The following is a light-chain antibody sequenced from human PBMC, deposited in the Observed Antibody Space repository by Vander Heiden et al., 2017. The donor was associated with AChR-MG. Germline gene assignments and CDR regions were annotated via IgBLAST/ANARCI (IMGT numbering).Light chain of an antibody. V-gene: IGLV1-40*01. CDR3: QSYDSSLRGWV. J-gene: IGLJ3*02. CDR2: GNN. CDR1: SSNIGAGYD. Sequence: QSVLTQPPSVSAAPGQRVTISCTGSSSNIGAGYDVHWYQQLPGTAPKLLIYGNNNRPSGVPDRFSGSKSGTSASLAITGLQAEDEADYYCQSYDSSLRGWVFGGGTKLTVL.